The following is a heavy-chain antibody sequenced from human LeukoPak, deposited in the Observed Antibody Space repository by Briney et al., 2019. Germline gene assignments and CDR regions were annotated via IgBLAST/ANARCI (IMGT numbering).Heavy chain of an antibody. CDR2: ISAYNGNT. V-gene: IGHV1-18*01. D-gene: IGHD2-21*02. J-gene: IGHJ1*01. Sequence: EASVKVSCKASGYTFTSYGISWVRQAAGQGLEWMGWISAYNGNTNYAQNLQGRVTMTTDTSTSTAYMELRSLRSDDTAVYHCARDPYCAGDCYSSREGLQYLQHCGQGTLVTVSS. CDR1: GYTFTSYG. CDR3: ARDPYCAGDCYSSREGLQYLQH.